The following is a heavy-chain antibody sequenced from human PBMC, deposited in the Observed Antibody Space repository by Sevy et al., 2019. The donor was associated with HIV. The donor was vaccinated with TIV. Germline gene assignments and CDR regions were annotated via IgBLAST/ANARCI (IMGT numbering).Heavy chain of an antibody. J-gene: IGHJ4*03. D-gene: IGHD1-26*01. CDR1: GGSVSSGSYY. V-gene: IGHV4-61*01. CDR3: ARGAFRSYSLDY. CDR2: IYYSGST. Sequence: SETLSLTCTVSGGSVSSGSYYWSWIRQPPGKGLEWIGYIYYSGSTNYNPSLKSRVTISVDTSKNQFSLKLSSVTAADTAVYYCARGAFRSYSLDYWGQGTTVTVSS.